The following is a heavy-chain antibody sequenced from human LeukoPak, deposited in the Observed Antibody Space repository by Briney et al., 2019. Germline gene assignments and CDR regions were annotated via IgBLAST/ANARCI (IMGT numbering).Heavy chain of an antibody. Sequence: TSETLSLTCAVYGGSFSGYYWSWIRLPPGKGLEWIGEINHSGSTNYNPSLKSRVTISVDTSKNQFSLKLSSVTAADTAVYYCARRYHYYGMDVWGQGTTVTVSS. V-gene: IGHV4-34*01. CDR3: ARRYHYYGMDV. CDR2: INHSGST. J-gene: IGHJ6*02. CDR1: GGSFSGYY.